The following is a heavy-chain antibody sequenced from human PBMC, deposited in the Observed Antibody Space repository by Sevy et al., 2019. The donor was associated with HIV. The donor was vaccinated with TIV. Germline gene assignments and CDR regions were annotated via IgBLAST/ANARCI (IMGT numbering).Heavy chain of an antibody. CDR2: ISSSSTNI. J-gene: IGHJ6*02. CDR1: GFTFSTYN. CDR3: ASDLVLPATTDYYYYGMDV. V-gene: IGHV3-21*01. Sequence: GGSLRLSCAASGFTFSTYNMNWVRQAPGKGLEWVSSISSSSTNIYYADSVKGRFTISRDNAKNSLYLQMNSLRAEDTAVYYCASDLVLPATTDYYYYGMDVWGQGTTVTVSS. D-gene: IGHD2-15*01.